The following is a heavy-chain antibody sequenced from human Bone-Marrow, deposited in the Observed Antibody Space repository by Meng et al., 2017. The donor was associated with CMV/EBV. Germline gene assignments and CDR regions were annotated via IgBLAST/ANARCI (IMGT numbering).Heavy chain of an antibody. CDR1: GGSISSYY. D-gene: IGHD6-6*01. Sequence: SETLSLTCTVSGGSISSYYWSWIRQPPGKGLEWIGYIYYSGSTNYNPSLKSRVTISVDTSKNQFSLKLSSVTAADTAVYYCARLFGSSSAKPLIDDWGQGTLVTVSS. V-gene: IGHV4-59*01. J-gene: IGHJ4*02. CDR2: IYYSGST. CDR3: ARLFGSSSAKPLIDD.